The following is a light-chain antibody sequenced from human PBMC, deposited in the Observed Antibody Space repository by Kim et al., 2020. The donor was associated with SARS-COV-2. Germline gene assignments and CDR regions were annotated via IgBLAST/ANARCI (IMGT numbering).Light chain of an antibody. CDR1: KLGEKY. CDR2: QDS. J-gene: IGLJ2*01. Sequence: SYELTQPPSVPVSPGQTASITCSGVKLGEKYACWYQQKPGQSPVLVIYQDSKRPSGTPEPFSGSNSGNTATLTSRGTQAMDEADYYSQAWDSSTAWVFGVGTQRTVL. CDR3: QAWDSSTAWV. V-gene: IGLV3-1*01.